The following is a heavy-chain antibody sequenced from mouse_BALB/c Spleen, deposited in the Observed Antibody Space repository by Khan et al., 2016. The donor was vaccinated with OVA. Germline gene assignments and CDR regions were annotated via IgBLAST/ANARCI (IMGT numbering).Heavy chain of an antibody. V-gene: IGHV2-9*02. CDR3: DRLEDK. J-gene: IGHJ2*01. Sequence: VQLQESGPGLVAPSQSLSITCTVSGFSLTSYGVHWVRQPPGKGLEWLGVILAGGSTNYYSALMSRLSFSKDNSKSHVFLQMNSLQTDDTAMYYCDRLEDKWGQGTTLTVSS. CDR1: GFSLTSYG. CDR2: ILAGGST.